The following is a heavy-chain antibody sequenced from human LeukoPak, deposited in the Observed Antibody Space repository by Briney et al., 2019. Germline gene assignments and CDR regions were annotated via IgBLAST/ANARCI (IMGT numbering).Heavy chain of an antibody. D-gene: IGHD3-10*01. V-gene: IGHV3-30*04. CDR2: ISYDGHNK. Sequence: GGSLRLSCAASGFTFRSFAMHWVRQAPGKGLEWVAVISYDGHNKYYGDSVKGRFTITRDNAKNTLYLQMNSLRAEDTAAYYCARSKGFGDLLHYFYYYAMEVWGQGTPVTVSS. J-gene: IGHJ6*02. CDR3: ARSKGFGDLLHYFYYYAMEV. CDR1: GFTFRSFA.